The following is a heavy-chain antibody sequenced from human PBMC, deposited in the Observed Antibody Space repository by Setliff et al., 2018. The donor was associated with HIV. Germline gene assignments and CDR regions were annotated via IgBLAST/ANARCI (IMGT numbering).Heavy chain of an antibody. CDR3: AKPCYDYVWRPDRDAFDL. CDR1: GLIFSNYA. V-gene: IGHV3-23*01. D-gene: IGHD3-16*01. J-gene: IGHJ3*01. CDR2: VSPSGDAT. Sequence: PGGSLRLSCAASGLIFSNYAWTWVRQAPGKGLEWVSTVSPSGDATYYADSVKGRFTISRDNSKNTLYLQVNSLRAEDTAIYYCAKPCYDYVWRPDRDAFDLWGQGTMVTVSS.